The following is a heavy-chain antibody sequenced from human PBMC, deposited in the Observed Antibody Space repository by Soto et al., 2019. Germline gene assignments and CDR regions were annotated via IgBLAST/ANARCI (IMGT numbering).Heavy chain of an antibody. V-gene: IGHV3-23*01. CDR3: AKGSSAWDYTRN. CDR1: GFTFSSYA. Sequence: EVQLLESGGALVQPGGSLRLSCAASGFTFSSYAMSWVRQAPGKGLEWVSAISGSGDNTYYAESVKGRFTISRDNSKNTLYLQMNSLRAEDTAVYYCAKGSSAWDYTRNWGQGTLVTVSS. J-gene: IGHJ4*02. D-gene: IGHD3-3*01. CDR2: ISGSGDNT.